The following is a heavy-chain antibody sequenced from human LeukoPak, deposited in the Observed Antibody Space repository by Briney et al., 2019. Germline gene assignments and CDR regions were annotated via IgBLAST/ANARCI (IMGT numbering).Heavy chain of an antibody. Sequence: HTGGSLRLSCAASGFTFSSYDMTWVRQAPGRGLEWVSSIRPSGDNTYYGDSVKGRFTISRDNSKNTVYLQMNSLRAEDTAVYYCAKTLGYCSGGSCYSGVIDYWGQGTLVTVSS. CDR1: GFTFSSYD. CDR2: IRPSGDNT. J-gene: IGHJ4*02. CDR3: AKTLGYCSGGSCYSGVIDY. V-gene: IGHV3-23*01. D-gene: IGHD2-15*01.